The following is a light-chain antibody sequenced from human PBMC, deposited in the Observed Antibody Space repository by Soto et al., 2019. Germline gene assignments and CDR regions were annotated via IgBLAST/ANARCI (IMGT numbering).Light chain of an antibody. V-gene: IGKV3-20*01. J-gene: IGKJ4*01. Sequence: EIVLTQSPGTLSLSPGERATLSRRASQSVSSSYSAWYQQKPGQAPRLLIYGASSRATGIPDSCSGSGSGTDFTLTISRLEPEDFAVYYCHQYCSSPLTFGEGTKVEIK. CDR2: GAS. CDR1: QSVSSSY. CDR3: HQYCSSPLT.